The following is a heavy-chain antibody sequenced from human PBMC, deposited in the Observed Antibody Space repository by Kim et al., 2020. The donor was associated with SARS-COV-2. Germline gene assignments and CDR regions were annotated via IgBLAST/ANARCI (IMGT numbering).Heavy chain of an antibody. J-gene: IGHJ4*02. V-gene: IGHV4-39*01. CDR3: ARHEGKAGGSYQFNFDY. D-gene: IGHD1-26*01. Sequence: LKSRVTISVDTAKNQFSLKRSSVTAADTAVYYCARHEGKAGGSYQFNFDYWGQGTLVTVSS.